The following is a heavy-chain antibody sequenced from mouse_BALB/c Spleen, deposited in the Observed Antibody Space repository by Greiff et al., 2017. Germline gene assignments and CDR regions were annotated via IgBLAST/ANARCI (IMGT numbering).Heavy chain of an antibody. CDR3: ARGAQGGNY. J-gene: IGHJ2*01. V-gene: IGHV5-6-3*01. Sequence: EVKLMESGGGLVQPGGSLKLSCAASGFTFSSYGMSWVRQTPDKRLELVATINSNGGSTYYPDSVKGRFTISRDNAKNTLYLQMSSLKSEDTAMYYCARGAQGGNYWGQGTTLTVSS. CDR1: GFTFSSYG. CDR2: INSNGGST.